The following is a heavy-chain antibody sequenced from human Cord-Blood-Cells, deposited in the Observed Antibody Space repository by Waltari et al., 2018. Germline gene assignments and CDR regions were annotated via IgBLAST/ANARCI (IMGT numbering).Heavy chain of an antibody. Sequence: QLQLQESGPGLVKPSETLSITCTVSGGSISSSSYYWGWIRQPPGKGLEWIGSIYYSGSTYCHPSLTCRVTISVDTSKSQFSLKLSSVTAAETAVYYCARHSGIVGATFDYWGQGTLVTVSS. CDR2: IYYSGST. D-gene: IGHD1-26*01. CDR3: ARHSGIVGATFDY. CDR1: GGSISSSSYY. V-gene: IGHV4-39*01. J-gene: IGHJ4*02.